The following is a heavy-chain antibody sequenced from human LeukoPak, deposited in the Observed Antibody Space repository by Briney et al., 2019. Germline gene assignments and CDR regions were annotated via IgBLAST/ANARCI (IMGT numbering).Heavy chain of an antibody. CDR3: ARARYCSGGSCYFDY. D-gene: IGHD2-15*01. J-gene: IGHJ4*02. V-gene: IGHV3-74*01. CDR2: INSDGSST. Sequence: GGSLRLSCAASGLTFSSYWMHWARQAPGKGLVWVSRINSDGSSTSYADSVKGRFTISRDNAKNTLYLQMNSLRAEDTAVYYCARARYCSGGSCYFDYWGQGTLVTVSS. CDR1: GLTFSSYW.